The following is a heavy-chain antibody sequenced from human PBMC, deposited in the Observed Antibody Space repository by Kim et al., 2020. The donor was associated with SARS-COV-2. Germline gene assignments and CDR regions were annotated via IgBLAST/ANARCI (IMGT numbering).Heavy chain of an antibody. CDR2: IWYDGSNK. D-gene: IGHD2-21*02. J-gene: IGHJ6*02. CDR1: GFTFSSYG. CDR3: ARGGDPFYYYYYGMDV. V-gene: IGHV3-33*01. Sequence: GGSLRLSCAASGFTFSSYGMHWVRQAPGKGLEWVAVIWYDGSNKYYADSVKGRFTISRDNSKNTLYLQMNSLRAEDTAVYYCARGGDPFYYYYYGMDVWGQGTTVTVSS.